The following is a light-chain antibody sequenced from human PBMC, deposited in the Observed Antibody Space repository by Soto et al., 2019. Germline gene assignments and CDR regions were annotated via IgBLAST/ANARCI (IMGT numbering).Light chain of an antibody. CDR2: AAS. CDR1: QTISNY. J-gene: IGKJ1*01. V-gene: IGKV1-39*01. Sequence: DIQMTRSPSSLSASLGDRVTITCRASQTISNYLNWYQQKSGKPPKLLIYAASTLQSGVPSRFSGSGSGTDFTLTISSLQREDFATYYCQQSFSTPWTFGQGTKVDIK. CDR3: QQSFSTPWT.